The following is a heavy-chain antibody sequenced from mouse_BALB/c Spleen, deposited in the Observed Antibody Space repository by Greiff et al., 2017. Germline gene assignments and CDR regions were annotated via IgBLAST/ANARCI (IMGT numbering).Heavy chain of an antibody. V-gene: IGHV1-87*01. Sequence: QVQLQQPGAELARPGASVKLSCKASGYTFTSYWMQWVKQRPGQGLEWIGAIYPGDGDTRYTQKFKGKATLTADKSSSTAYMQLSSLASEDSAVYYCARGGDYDGYWGQGTLVTVSA. CDR2: IYPGDGDT. CDR3: ARGGDYDGY. CDR1: GYTFTSYW. D-gene: IGHD2-4*01. J-gene: IGHJ3*01.